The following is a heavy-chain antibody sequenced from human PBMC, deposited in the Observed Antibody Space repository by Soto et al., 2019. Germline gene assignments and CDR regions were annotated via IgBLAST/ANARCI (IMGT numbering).Heavy chain of an antibody. V-gene: IGHV3-72*01. D-gene: IGHD4-4*01. Sequence: EVQLVESGGGLVQPGGSLRLSCAASGCTLSDHYMEWVRQAPGKGLEWVGRSRNKVNSYSTEYAASVKGRFTISRDDSKNSVSLHMNSLKAEDTAVYYCARASKTTRDFDYWGQGTLVTVSS. CDR3: ARASKTTRDFDY. CDR1: GCTLSDHY. CDR2: SRNKVNSYST. J-gene: IGHJ4*02.